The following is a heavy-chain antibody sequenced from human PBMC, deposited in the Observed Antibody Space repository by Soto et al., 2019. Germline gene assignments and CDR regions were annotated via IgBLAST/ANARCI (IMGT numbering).Heavy chain of an antibody. V-gene: IGHV4-59*01. CDR2: IFYDGST. J-gene: IGHJ4*02. Sequence: SETLSLTCTVSGGSISRYYWTWIRQPPGKGLEWIGYIFYDGSTNYTPSLRSRVSISVDTSKNQFSLELNSVTSADTAVYYCARVMSGYAYGYYDFWGQGARVTVSS. D-gene: IGHD3-16*01. CDR3: ARVMSGYAYGYYDF. CDR1: GGSISRYY.